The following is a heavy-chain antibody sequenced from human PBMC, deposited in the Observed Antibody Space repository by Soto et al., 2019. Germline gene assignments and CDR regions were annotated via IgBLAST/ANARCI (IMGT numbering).Heavy chain of an antibody. D-gene: IGHD6-13*01. CDR3: ARDLRSISAEGSMDV. V-gene: IGHV3-30-3*01. J-gene: IGHJ6*02. CDR1: GFTFSSYA. CDR2: ISYDGSNK. Sequence: QVQLVESGGGVVQPGRSLRLSCAASGFTFSSYAMHWVRQAPGKGLEWVAVISYDGSNKYYADSVKGRFTISRDNSKKTLYLQMNSLRAEDTAVYYCARDLRSISAEGSMDVWGQGTTVTVSS.